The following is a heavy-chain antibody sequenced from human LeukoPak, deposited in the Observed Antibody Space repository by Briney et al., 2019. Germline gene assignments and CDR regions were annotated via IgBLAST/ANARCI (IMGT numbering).Heavy chain of an antibody. CDR3: AKDPQVGATRGYYFDY. CDR1: GFTFSSYA. J-gene: IGHJ4*02. Sequence: GGSLRLSCSASGFTFSSYAMHWVRQAPGKGLEWVAVISYDGSNKYYEDSVKGRFTISRDNSKNTLYLQMNSLRTEDTAVYYCAKDPQVGATRGYYFDYWGQGTLVTVSS. V-gene: IGHV3-30*04. CDR2: ISYDGSNK. D-gene: IGHD1-26*01.